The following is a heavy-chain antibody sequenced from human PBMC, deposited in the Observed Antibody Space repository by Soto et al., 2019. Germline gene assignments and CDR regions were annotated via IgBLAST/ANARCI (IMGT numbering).Heavy chain of an antibody. D-gene: IGHD3-10*01. CDR3: ARVLYYGSGSYSPYGMDV. CDR2: VSPPFRTP. Sequence: QVQLVQSGAEVKKPGSSVKVSCKTYGVSFNNNGIGWVRQAAGHGLEWMGGVSPPFRTPNYAREFQGRISITSDASKGTVNMERTSLTSEDTAQYYCARVLYYGSGSYSPYGMDVWGQGTTVTVSS. J-gene: IGHJ6*02. CDR1: GVSFNNNG. V-gene: IGHV1-69*01.